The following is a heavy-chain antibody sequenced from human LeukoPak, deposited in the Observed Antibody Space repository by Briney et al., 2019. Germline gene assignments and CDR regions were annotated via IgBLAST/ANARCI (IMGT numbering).Heavy chain of an antibody. CDR3: AKGDYDILTGYSDY. V-gene: IGHV1-69*05. D-gene: IGHD3-9*01. Sequence: SVKVSCKASGGTFSSYAISWVRQAPGQGLELMGRIIPIFGTANYAQKFQGRVTITTDESTSTAYMELSSLRSEDTAVYYCAKGDYDILTGYSDYWGQGTLVTVYS. J-gene: IGHJ4*02. CDR1: GGTFSSYA. CDR2: IIPIFGTA.